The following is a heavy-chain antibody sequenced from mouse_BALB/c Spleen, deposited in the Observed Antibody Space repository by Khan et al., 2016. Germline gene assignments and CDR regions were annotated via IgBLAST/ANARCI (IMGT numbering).Heavy chain of an antibody. Sequence: EVKLLESGGGLVQPGGSLRLSCAASGFDFSRYWMSWVRQAPGKGLEWIGEINPDSSTINYMPSLKHKFIISRDNAKNTLYLQMSKVRSEDTALYYCARAGYYGYLAYWGQGTLVTVSA. J-gene: IGHJ3*01. CDR1: GFDFSRYW. CDR3: ARAGYYGYLAY. CDR2: INPDSSTI. D-gene: IGHD1-1*01. V-gene: IGHV4-1*02.